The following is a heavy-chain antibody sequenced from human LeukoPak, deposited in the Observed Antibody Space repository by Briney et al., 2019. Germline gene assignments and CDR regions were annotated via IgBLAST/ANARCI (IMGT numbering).Heavy chain of an antibody. CDR2: IYTSGST. V-gene: IGHV4-61*02. CDR1: GGSISSGSYY. CDR3: ARDRYYYDSSGLFDI. J-gene: IGHJ3*02. Sequence: PSETLSLTCTVSGGSISSGSYYWSWIRQPAGKGLEWIGRIYTSGSTNYNPSLKSRVTISVDTSKNQFSLKLSSVTAADTAVYYCARDRYYYDSSGLFDIWDQGTMVTVSS. D-gene: IGHD3-22*01.